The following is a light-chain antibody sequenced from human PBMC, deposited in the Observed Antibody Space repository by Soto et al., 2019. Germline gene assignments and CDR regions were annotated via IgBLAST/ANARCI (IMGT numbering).Light chain of an antibody. J-gene: IGKJ4*01. CDR2: DVS. V-gene: IGKV3-11*02. CDR1: QSVTKD. CDR3: HQRSNWPLT. Sequence: EVVLTQSPATLSLSPGERATLSCRASQSVTKDLAWYQQKPGQALRPVMYDVSKRATGTPARFSGSGSGRDFTLTIGSLEPEDFAVYYCHQRSNWPLTFAGGTKLEIK.